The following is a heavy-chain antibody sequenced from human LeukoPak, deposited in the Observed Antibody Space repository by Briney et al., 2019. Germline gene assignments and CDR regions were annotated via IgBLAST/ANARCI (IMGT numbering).Heavy chain of an antibody. CDR2: ISGSGGST. D-gene: IGHD2-21*02. Sequence: GGSLRLSCAASGFTFSSYAMSWVRQAPGKGLEWVSAISGSGGSTYYADSVKGRFTISRDNSKNTLYLQMNSLRAEDTAVYYCAKPIGYCGGDCYPSGYMDVWGKGTTVTVSS. CDR1: GFTFSSYA. V-gene: IGHV3-23*01. J-gene: IGHJ6*03. CDR3: AKPIGYCGGDCYPSGYMDV.